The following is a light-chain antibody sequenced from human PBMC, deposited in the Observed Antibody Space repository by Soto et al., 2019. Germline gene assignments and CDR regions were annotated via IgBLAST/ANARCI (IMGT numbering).Light chain of an antibody. CDR2: STS. Sequence: QAVVTQEPSLSVSPGGTVTLTCGLSSGSVSTSHYPSWYQQTPGQAPRTLIYSTSGRPSVIPDRFAGSILGNKAVLTITGAQADEESHYYCVVCLGNGIVLFGGGTKLPVL. V-gene: IGLV8-61*01. CDR1: SGSVSTSHY. CDR3: VVCLGNGIVL. J-gene: IGLJ2*01.